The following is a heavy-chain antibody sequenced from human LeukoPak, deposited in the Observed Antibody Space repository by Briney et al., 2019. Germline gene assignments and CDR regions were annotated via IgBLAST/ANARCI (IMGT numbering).Heavy chain of an antibody. V-gene: IGHV1-18*01. J-gene: IGHJ6*03. CDR2: ISPYSGNT. Sequence: ASVKVSCKASGYSFTSYGISWVRQAPGQGPEWMGWISPYSGNTNLAQKFQGRVTMTTHTSTSTAYMELRSLRSDDTAVYYCARDRGGSSSCQRCYYMDVWGKGTTVTVSS. CDR3: ARDRGGSSSCQRCYYMDV. D-gene: IGHD6-13*01. CDR1: GYSFTSYG.